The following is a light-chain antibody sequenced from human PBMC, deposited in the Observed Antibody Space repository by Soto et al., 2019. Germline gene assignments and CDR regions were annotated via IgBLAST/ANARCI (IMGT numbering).Light chain of an antibody. J-gene: IGKJ5*01. CDR3: QQYDDLPIT. Sequence: EIVMTQSPAPLSVSPGERATLSCRASLSVSRNLAWYQQKPGQAPRLLIFDASTRATGIPARFSGSGSGTDFTLTISSLQPEDIATYFCQQYDDLPITFGQGTRLEIK. CDR1: LSVSRN. CDR2: DAS. V-gene: IGKV3-15*01.